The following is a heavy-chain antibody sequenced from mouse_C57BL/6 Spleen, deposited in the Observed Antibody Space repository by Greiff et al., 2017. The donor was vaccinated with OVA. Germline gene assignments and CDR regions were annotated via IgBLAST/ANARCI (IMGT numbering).Heavy chain of an antibody. J-gene: IGHJ4*01. CDR3: ARSGYYGSSFYAMDY. Sequence: VQLQQSGPELVKPGASVKISCKASGYTFTDYYMNWVKQSHGKSLEWIGDINPNNGGTSYNQKFKGKATLTVDKSSSTAYMELRSLTSEDSAVYYCARSGYYGSSFYAMDYWGQGTSVTVSS. D-gene: IGHD1-1*01. CDR2: INPNNGGT. CDR1: GYTFTDYY. V-gene: IGHV1-26*01.